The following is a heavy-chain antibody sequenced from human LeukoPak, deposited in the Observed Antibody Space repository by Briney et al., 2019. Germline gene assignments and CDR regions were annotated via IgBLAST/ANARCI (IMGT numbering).Heavy chain of an antibody. Sequence: GGSLRLSCAASGFTFSDYAMSWVRQAPGKGLEWVSVISGSGGSGGSTYYADSVKGRFTISRDNSKNTLYLQMNSLRAEDTAVYYCAKQPGYDSSGYCDYWGQGTLVTVSS. V-gene: IGHV3-23*01. D-gene: IGHD3-22*01. CDR2: ISGSGGSGGST. CDR1: GFTFSDYA. CDR3: AKQPGYDSSGYCDY. J-gene: IGHJ4*02.